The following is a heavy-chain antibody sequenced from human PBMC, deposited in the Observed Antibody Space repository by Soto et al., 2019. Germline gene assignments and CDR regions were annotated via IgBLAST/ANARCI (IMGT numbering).Heavy chain of an antibody. V-gene: IGHV1-2*02. CDR1: GYSFTGYY. Sequence: HEHLVQSGAEVKRPGASLKVSCKASGYSFTGYYIHWVRQAPGQGLEWMGWINPDSGATNYAQNFQGSVSLTSDTSISTDSMDLTSLTSDDTAVYYCARGDYGTGGYPFPYFDSWGQGTLVSVSS. CDR3: ARGDYGTGGYPFPYFDS. D-gene: IGHD2-8*02. J-gene: IGHJ4*02. CDR2: INPDSGAT.